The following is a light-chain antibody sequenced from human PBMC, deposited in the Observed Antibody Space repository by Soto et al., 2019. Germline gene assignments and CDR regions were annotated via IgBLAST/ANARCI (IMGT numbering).Light chain of an antibody. CDR1: QSVSSN. J-gene: IGKJ2*01. CDR3: QQYNYWPKT. Sequence: EIVMTQSPGTLSVSPGERATLFCRASQSVSSNLAWYQQKPGQAPRLLIYGASTRATDIPARFSGSGSGTEFTLTISSLQSEDFAVYYCQQYNYWPKTFGQGTKVDIK. CDR2: GAS. V-gene: IGKV3-15*01.